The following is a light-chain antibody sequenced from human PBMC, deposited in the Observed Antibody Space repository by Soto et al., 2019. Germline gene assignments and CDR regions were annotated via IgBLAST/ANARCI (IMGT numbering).Light chain of an antibody. J-gene: IGKJ1*01. CDR2: KAS. CDR1: QSISSW. CDR3: KQSWT. V-gene: IGKV1-5*03. Sequence: DIQMTQSPSTLSASVGDRVTITCRASQSISSWLAWYQQKPGKAPKLLIYKASSLESGVPSRFSGSGSGTEFTLTLRSLKSDDFETYHCKQSWTFGQGTKVEIK.